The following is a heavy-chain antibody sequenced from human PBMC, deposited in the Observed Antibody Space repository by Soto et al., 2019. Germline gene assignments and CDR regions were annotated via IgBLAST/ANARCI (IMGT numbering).Heavy chain of an antibody. D-gene: IGHD6-13*01. J-gene: IGHJ5*02. V-gene: IGHV4-59*01. Sequence: QVQLQESGPALVKPSETLSLTCTVSGGSINYYYWSWIRQSPGKGVEWIGYIYSRGSTNYTPSLKRRVTISIETSKNQFSLNLTSVTAADTAVYYCARTPHGSWSTWFDPWGQGTLVTVSS. CDR2: IYSRGST. CDR3: ARTPHGSWSTWFDP. CDR1: GGSINYYY.